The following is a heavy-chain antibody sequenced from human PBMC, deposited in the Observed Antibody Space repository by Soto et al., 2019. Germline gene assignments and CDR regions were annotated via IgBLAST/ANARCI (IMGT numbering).Heavy chain of an antibody. CDR2: ISGSGAST. V-gene: IGHV3-23*01. CDR1: GFTFSSYA. J-gene: IGHJ4*02. Sequence: GGSLRLSCAASGFTFSSYAMSWVRQAPGKGLEWGSAISGSGASTYYADSVKGRFTISRDNSKNTLYLQMNSLRAEDTAVYYCAHFDWFIDYWGQGTLVTVSS. CDR3: AHFDWFIDY. D-gene: IGHD3-9*01.